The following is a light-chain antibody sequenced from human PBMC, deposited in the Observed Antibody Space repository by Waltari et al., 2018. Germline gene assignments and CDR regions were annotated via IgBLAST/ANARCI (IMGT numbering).Light chain of an antibody. J-gene: IGKJ1*01. CDR2: AAS. V-gene: IGKV1-39*01. CDR1: QSISSY. Sequence: DIQMTQSPSSLSASVGDRVTITRRASQSISSYLNWYQQKPGKAPKLLIYAASNLQSGVPSRFSGSGSGTDFTLTIRSLQPEDFATYYCQQSYSNSRTFGQGTKVEIK. CDR3: QQSYSNSRT.